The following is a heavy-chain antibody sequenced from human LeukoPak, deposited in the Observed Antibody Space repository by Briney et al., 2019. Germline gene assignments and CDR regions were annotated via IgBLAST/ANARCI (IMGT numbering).Heavy chain of an antibody. V-gene: IGHV4-34*01. D-gene: IGHD3-22*01. J-gene: IGHJ6*03. CDR1: GFTFSSYG. Sequence: MAGGSLRLSCAASGFTFSSYGMSWVRQAPGKGLEWIGEINHSGSTNYNPSLKSRVTISVDTSKNQFSLRLNSVTAADTAVYYCARHRPDYDSSGYYYYYYMDVWGKGTTVTISS. CDR2: INHSGST. CDR3: ARHRPDYDSSGYYYYYYMDV.